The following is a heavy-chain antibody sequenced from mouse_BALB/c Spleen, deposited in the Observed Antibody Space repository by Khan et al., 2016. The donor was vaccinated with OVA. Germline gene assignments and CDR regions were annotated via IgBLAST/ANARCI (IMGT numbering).Heavy chain of an antibody. CDR2: INPCNGYT. Sequence: QVQLQQSGAELARPGASVKMSCKASGYTFTSYTIHWVKKRPGQGLEWIGYINPCNGYTNYNQKFKDKATLTTDKSSTTAYLQLSSLTSDDSAVYNGVRDGAYHRNDGWFAYWGQGTLVTVSA. V-gene: IGHV1-4*01. CDR3: VRDGAYHRNDGWFAY. J-gene: IGHJ3*01. D-gene: IGHD2-14*01. CDR1: GYTFTSYT.